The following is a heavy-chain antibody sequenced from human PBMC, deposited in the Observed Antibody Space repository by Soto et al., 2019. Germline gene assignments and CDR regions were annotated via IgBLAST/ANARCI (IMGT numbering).Heavy chain of an antibody. D-gene: IGHD6-19*01. CDR1: GFPFSISS. J-gene: IGHJ6*02. CDR2: ITTSSHTI. Sequence: EVQLVECGGCLVQPGGYLRLSCEASGFPFSISSMDCVRQAPGHGLEWISYITTSSHTIYYADSVRGRFSISRDNATKSLFLQMNSLRDESTALSYWARHGIAVSHDAWGQGPTFIVSS. CDR3: ARHGIAVSHDA. V-gene: IGHV3-48*02.